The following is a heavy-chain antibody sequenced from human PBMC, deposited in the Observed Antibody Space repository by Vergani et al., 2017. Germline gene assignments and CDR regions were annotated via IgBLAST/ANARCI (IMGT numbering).Heavy chain of an antibody. D-gene: IGHD3-3*01. CDR1: GYTFTGYY. J-gene: IGHJ6*03. Sequence: QVQLVQSGAEVKKPGASVKVSCKASGYTFTGYYMHWVRQAPGQGLEWMGWINPNSGGTNYAQKFQGRVTMTRDTSISTAYMELSRLRSDDTAVYYCARETYYDFWSGPSSDHRDYYYMDVWGKGTTVTVSS. CDR2: INPNSGGT. V-gene: IGHV1-2*02. CDR3: ARETYYDFWSGPSSDHRDYYYMDV.